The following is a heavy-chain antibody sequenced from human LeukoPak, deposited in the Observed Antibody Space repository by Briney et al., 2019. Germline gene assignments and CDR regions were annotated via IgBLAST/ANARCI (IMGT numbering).Heavy chain of an antibody. V-gene: IGHV3-66*01. CDR1: RLIVSSNY. CDR2: IYSGGNT. CDR3: ARDRGWFDP. Sequence: GGSLRLSCAASRLIVSSNYMAWVRQAPGKGLEWVSVIYSGGNTNYADSVKGRFTISRDNSKNTLYLQVNSLRAEDTAVYYCARDRGWFDPWGLGTLVTVSS. J-gene: IGHJ5*02.